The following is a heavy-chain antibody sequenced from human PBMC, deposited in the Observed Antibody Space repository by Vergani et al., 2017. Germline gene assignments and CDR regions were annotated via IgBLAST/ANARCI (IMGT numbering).Heavy chain of an antibody. V-gene: IGHV3-30*02. CDR2: IQFDGSNQ. CDR3: AKHFRGWGIVY. CDR1: GLTLSNYD. D-gene: IGHD3-16*01. J-gene: IGHJ4*02. Sequence: QVQLVESGGGVVKRGGSLRLSCATSGLTLSNYDMQWIRQGPGKGLEFVAFIQFDGSNQYYADAVKGRFTLSRDFSKNTLYLQMNSLRTDDTATYYCAKHFRGWGIVYWGQGTQVIVSS.